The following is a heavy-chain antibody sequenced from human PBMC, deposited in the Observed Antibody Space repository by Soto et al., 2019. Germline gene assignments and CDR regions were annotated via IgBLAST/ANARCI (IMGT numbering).Heavy chain of an antibody. CDR1: GGNFSRNG. CDR2: IIPIFGTT. J-gene: IGHJ5*02. D-gene: IGHD6-13*01. V-gene: IGHV1-69*01. CDR3: ARASDSTWYNWFDP. Sequence: QVQLVQSGAEVKKPGSSVKISCKTSGGNFSRNGISWVRQAPGQGLEWMGGIIPIFGTTNYAHKFQGRVTVTADESTGTVYMVMNSLRSEDTAVYYCARASDSTWYNWFDPWGQGTLVTVSS.